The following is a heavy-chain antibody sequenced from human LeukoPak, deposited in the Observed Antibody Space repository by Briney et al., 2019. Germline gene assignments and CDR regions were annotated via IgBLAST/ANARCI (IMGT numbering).Heavy chain of an antibody. V-gene: IGHV7-4-1*02. CDR2: INTNTGNP. CDR3: ARVHPDYGGNQFDY. J-gene: IGHJ4*02. Sequence: ASVKVSCKASGYTFTSYAMNWVRQAPGQGLEWMGWINTNTGNPMYAQGFTGRFVFSLDTSVSTAYLQISSLKAEDTAVYYCARVHPDYGGNQFDYWGQGTLVTVSS. D-gene: IGHD4-23*01. CDR1: GYTFTSYA.